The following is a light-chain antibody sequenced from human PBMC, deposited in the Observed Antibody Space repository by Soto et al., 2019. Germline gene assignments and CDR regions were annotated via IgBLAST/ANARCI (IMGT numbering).Light chain of an antibody. CDR1: ISNIGGNS. CDR3: GSWDSSLSAYV. Sequence: QSVLTQPPSVSAAPGQKVTISCSGSISNIGGNSVSWYQQLPGTAPKLLIYDDNKRPSGIPDRFSGSKSGTSATLGITGFQTGDEADYYCGSWDSSLSAYVFGNGTKVTV. J-gene: IGLJ1*01. CDR2: DDN. V-gene: IGLV1-51*01.